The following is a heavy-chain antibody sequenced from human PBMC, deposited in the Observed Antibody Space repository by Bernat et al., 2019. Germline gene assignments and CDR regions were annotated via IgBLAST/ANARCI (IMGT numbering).Heavy chain of an antibody. J-gene: IGHJ4*02. CDR2: IYYSGST. D-gene: IGHD3-3*01. CDR3: ARVFGGGHFYY. CDR1: GGSISSYY. V-gene: IGHV4-59*01. Sequence: QVQLQESGPGLVKPSETLSLTCTVSGGSISSYYWSWIRQPPGKGLEWIGYIYYSGSTNYNPSLKSRVTISVDTSKNQFSLKLSSVTAADTAVYYCARVFGGGHFYYWGQGTLVTVSS.